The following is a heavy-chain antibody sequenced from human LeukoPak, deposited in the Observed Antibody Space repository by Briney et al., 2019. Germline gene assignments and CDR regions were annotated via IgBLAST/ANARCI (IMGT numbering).Heavy chain of an antibody. V-gene: IGHV1-46*01. D-gene: IGHD3-3*01. J-gene: IGHJ4*02. CDR3: ARTQAILEWLSN. Sequence: ASVKVSCKASGYTFTSYYMHWVRQAPGQGFEWMGIINPSGGHATYAQKFQGRVTMTTDTSTSTAYMELRSLRSDDTAVYYCARTQAILEWLSNWGQGTLVTVSS. CDR2: INPSGGHA. CDR1: GYTFTSYY.